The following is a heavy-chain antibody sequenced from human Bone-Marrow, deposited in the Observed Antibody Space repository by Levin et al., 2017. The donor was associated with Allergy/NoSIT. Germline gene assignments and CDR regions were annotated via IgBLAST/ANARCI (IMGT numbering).Heavy chain of an antibody. V-gene: IGHV3-30-3*01. CDR1: GFSFDAYA. D-gene: IGHD3-3*01. J-gene: IGHJ5*02. CDR3: ARDLSFGRSGFPATGIKDL. CDR2: VSYDVSKK. Sequence: PGESLKISCAASGFSFDAYAMHWVRQAPGKGLEWVALVSYDVSKKFYSDSVKGRFTISRDNSENTVSLQLHSLTPEDTAVYYCARDLSFGRSGFPATGIKDLWGQGTLVTVSS.